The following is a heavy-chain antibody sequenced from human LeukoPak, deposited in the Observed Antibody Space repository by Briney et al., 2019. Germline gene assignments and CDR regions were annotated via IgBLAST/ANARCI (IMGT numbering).Heavy chain of an antibody. V-gene: IGHV3-23*01. CDR2: ISGNGGST. D-gene: IGHD6-13*01. CDR1: GFTFSSYA. J-gene: IGHJ4*02. CDR3: AKASGTGIAAAGSSYDFDY. Sequence: GGSLRLSCAASGFTFSSYAMSWVRQAPGKGLEWVSVISGNGGSTYYADSVKGRFTISRDSYKNKLYLQMNSLGDDDTAVYYCAKASGTGIAAAGSSYDFDYWGQGTLVTVSS.